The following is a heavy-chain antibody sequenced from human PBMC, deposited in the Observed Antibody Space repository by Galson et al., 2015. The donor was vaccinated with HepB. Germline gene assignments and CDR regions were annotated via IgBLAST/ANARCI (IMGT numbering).Heavy chain of an antibody. D-gene: IGHD2-15*01. CDR3: AREAGGSTWSNEYFQH. J-gene: IGHJ1*01. CDR2: IYSGGVT. V-gene: IGHV4-59*01. Sequence: SETLSLTCTVSGGSTSSYYWSWIRQPPGKGLEWIGYIYSGGVTNYNPSLKSRVTISVDTSKNHFSLKLSSVTAADTAVYYCAREAGGSTWSNEYFQHWGQGTLITVSS. CDR1: GGSTSSYY.